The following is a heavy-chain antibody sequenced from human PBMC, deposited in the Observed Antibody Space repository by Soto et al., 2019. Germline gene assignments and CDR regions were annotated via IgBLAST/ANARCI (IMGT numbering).Heavy chain of an antibody. CDR1: GITFSNYA. CDR3: ASRNYDDTSGYYYWYYFDF. Sequence: EVQLLESGGGFVQPGGSLRLSCAASGITFSNYAMSWVRQAPGKGLEWVSGISGSGDSTYYAESVKDRFTISRANSKNTVYLQMNSLGADDTAVYYCASRNYDDTSGYYYWYYFDFWGQGALVTVSS. D-gene: IGHD3-22*01. V-gene: IGHV3-23*01. J-gene: IGHJ4*02. CDR2: ISGSGDST.